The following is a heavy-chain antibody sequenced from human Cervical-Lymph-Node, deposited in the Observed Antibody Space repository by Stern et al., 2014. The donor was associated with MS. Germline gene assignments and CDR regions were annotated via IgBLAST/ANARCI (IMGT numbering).Heavy chain of an antibody. Sequence: VQLVESGGEVKKPGASVKVSCKASGYTFAGYGITWVRQAPGQGLEWMGWINAYNGNTNYAQKLQDRVTMTTDTTTSIAYLELKGLRSDDTAVYYCARSYGSGIYGMDVWGQGTTVIVSS. CDR3: ARSYGSGIYGMDV. CDR2: INAYNGNT. D-gene: IGHD3-10*01. CDR1: GYTFAGYG. V-gene: IGHV1-18*01. J-gene: IGHJ6*02.